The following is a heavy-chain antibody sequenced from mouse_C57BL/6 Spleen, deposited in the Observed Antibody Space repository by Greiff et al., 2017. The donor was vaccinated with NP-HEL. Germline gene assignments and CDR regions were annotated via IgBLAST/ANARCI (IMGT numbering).Heavy chain of an antibody. D-gene: IGHD4-1*01. V-gene: IGHV1-53*01. CDR1: GYTFTSYW. Sequence: QVQLKQPGTELVKPGASVKLSCKASGYTFTSYWMHWVKQRPGQGLEWIGNINPSNGGPNYNEKFKSKATLTVDKSSSTAYMQLSSLTSEDSAVYYCARGNWDAWYAMDYWGQGTSVTVSS. J-gene: IGHJ4*01. CDR3: ARGNWDAWYAMDY. CDR2: INPSNGGP.